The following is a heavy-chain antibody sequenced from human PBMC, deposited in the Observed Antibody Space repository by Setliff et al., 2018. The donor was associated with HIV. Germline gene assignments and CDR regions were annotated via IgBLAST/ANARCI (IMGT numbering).Heavy chain of an antibody. J-gene: IGHJ4*02. CDR1: GFRFSDYT. D-gene: IGHD6-6*01. CDR2: ISGSGDTI. Sequence: PGGSLRLSCAPSGFRFSDYTMTWVRQAPGKGLECVSGISGSGDTIYYADSVKGRFTISRDNSKNTLYLQMNNLRAEDTAVYYCAISTRPYWGQGTLVTVSS. CDR3: AISTRPY. V-gene: IGHV3-23*01.